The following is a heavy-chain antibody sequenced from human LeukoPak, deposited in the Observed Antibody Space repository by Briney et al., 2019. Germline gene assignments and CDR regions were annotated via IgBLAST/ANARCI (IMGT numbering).Heavy chain of an antibody. J-gene: IGHJ4*02. CDR2: VYSGGST. CDR3: ARDLGSSHDF. CDR1: GFIFNNYA. D-gene: IGHD6-13*01. Sequence: GGSLRLSCVASGFIFNNYAMSWVRQAPGEGLEWVSVVYSGGSTYHADSVKGRFTISRDKAKNTVYLQMNSLRAEDTAVYYCARDLGSSHDFWGQGTLVTVSS. V-gene: IGHV3-53*01.